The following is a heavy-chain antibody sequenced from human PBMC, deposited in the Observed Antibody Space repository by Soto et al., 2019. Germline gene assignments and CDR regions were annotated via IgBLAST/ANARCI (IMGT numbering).Heavy chain of an antibody. V-gene: IGHV4-59*01. CDR2: ISYSGST. D-gene: IGHD6-6*01. CDR3: ARVQSIRWGYYYAVDV. J-gene: IGHJ6*01. Sequence: SETLSLTCRISGGSISSYYWNWIRQAPGKGLEWIGFISYSGSTNYNPALTSRVTISVDTSKDQISLRLNSVTAADTAVYYCARVQSIRWGYYYAVDVWGQGTTVTVSS. CDR1: GGSISSYY.